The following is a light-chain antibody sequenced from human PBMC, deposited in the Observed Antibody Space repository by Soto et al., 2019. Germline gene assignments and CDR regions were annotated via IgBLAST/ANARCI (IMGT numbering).Light chain of an antibody. CDR2: DAS. Sequence: EIVLTQSPATLSLSPGERATLSGRASQSVSSYLVWYQQKPGQAPRLLIYDASNRATGIPARFSGSGSGTDFALTISSLEPEDFAVYYCQKRRNWPPMFTFGQGTKLESK. V-gene: IGKV3-11*01. CDR3: QKRRNWPPMFT. J-gene: IGKJ2*01. CDR1: QSVSSY.